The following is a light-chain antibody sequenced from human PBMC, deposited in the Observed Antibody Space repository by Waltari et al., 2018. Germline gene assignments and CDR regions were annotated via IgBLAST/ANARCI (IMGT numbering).Light chain of an antibody. J-gene: IGLJ2*01. CDR2: DVD. CDR1: SSDVGGYDY. Sequence: QSALTQPRSVAGSPGPSVTLSSTGTSSDVGGYDYVSWYQQHPGKAPKLIISDVDKRPSGVSDRFSGSKSGNTASLTISGLQIDDEATYYCCSFAGNYTLLFGGGTNLTVL. CDR3: CSFAGNYTLL. V-gene: IGLV2-11*01.